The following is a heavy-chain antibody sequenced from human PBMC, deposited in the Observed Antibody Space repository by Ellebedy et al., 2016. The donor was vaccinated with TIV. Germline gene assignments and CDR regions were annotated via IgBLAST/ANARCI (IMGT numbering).Heavy chain of an antibody. CDR2: ISAYNGNT. Sequence: AASVKVSCKASGYTFTSYSISWVRQAPGQGLEWVGWISAYNGNTNYAQKIQGRVTMTTDTSTSTAYMELRSLRSDDSAVYYCAREATGYSSGKDYWGQGTLVTVSS. J-gene: IGHJ4*02. CDR1: GYTFTSYS. CDR3: AREATGYSSGKDY. V-gene: IGHV1-18*04. D-gene: IGHD6-19*01.